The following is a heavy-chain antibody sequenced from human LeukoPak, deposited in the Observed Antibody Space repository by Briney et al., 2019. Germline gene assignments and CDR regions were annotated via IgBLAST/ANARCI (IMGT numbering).Heavy chain of an antibody. V-gene: IGHV3-23*01. Sequence: PGGSLRLSCAASGFTFSSYAMSWVRQAPGKGLEWVSAISGRGGSRYYADSVKGRFTISRDNSKNTLYLQMNSLRAEDTAVYYCAKCRPMYYYDSSGYSNDAFDIWGQGTMVTVSS. CDR3: AKCRPMYYYDSSGYSNDAFDI. CDR2: ISGRGGSR. J-gene: IGHJ3*02. D-gene: IGHD3-22*01. CDR1: GFTFSSYA.